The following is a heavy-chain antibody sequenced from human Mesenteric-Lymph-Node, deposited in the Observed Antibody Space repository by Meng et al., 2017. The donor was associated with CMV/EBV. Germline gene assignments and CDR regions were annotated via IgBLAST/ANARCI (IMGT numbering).Heavy chain of an antibody. CDR3: ARVIYYYDSSGYYSSRPFDY. J-gene: IGHJ4*02. CDR1: GFTFSRYA. CDR2: ISSSSSYI. Sequence: GESLKISCAASGFTFSRYAMSWVRQAPGKGLEWVSSISSSSSYIYYADSVKGRFTISRDNAKNSLYLQMNSLRAEDTAVYYCARVIYYYDSSGYYSSRPFDYWGQGTLVTVSS. D-gene: IGHD3-22*01. V-gene: IGHV3-21*01.